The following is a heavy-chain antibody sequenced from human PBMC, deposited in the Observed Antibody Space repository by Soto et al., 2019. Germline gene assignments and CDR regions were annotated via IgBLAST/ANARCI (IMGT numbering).Heavy chain of an antibody. J-gene: IGHJ6*02. CDR2: IYGGGTT. V-gene: IGHV3-53*01. CDR1: ELSSSNHA. Sequence: PGGSLRLSCAASELSSSNHAMTWVRQAPGKGLEWVSGIYGGGTTYYADSVKGRFTISRDNSKNTLYLQMNSLRVEDTAVYFCARDGVTSYGMDVWGQGTTVTVSS. D-gene: IGHD3-10*01. CDR3: ARDGVTSYGMDV.